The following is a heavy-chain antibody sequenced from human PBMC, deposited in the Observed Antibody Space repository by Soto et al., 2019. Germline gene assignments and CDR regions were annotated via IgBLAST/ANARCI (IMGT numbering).Heavy chain of an antibody. D-gene: IGHD3-22*01. CDR1: GFTFDDYA. CDR2: ISWNSGSI. Sequence: EVQLVESGGGLVQPGRSLRLSCAASGFTFDDYAMHWVRQAPGKGLEWVSGISWNSGSIGYADSVKGRFTISRDNAKNSLYLQMNSLRAEDTALYYCANFDSDYWGQGTLVTVSS. V-gene: IGHV3-9*01. CDR3: ANFDSDY. J-gene: IGHJ4*02.